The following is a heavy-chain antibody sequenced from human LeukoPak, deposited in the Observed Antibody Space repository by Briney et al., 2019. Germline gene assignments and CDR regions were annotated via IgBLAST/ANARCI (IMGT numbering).Heavy chain of an antibody. CDR3: ARVYGSGSYYNRFGFGMDV. J-gene: IGHJ6*02. CDR1: GYTFTGYY. D-gene: IGHD3-10*01. V-gene: IGHV1-2*02. Sequence: ASVKVSCKASGYTFTGYYMHWVRQAPGQGLEWMGWINPNSGGTNYVQKLQGRVTMTTDTSTSTAYMELRSLRSDDTAVYYCARVYGSGSYYNRFGFGMDVWGQGTTVTVSS. CDR2: INPNSGGT.